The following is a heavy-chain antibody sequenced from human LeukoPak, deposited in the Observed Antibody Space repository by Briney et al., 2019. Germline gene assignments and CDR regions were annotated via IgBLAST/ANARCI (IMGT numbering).Heavy chain of an antibody. CDR3: ANLLSTNSGSGSPFEN. CDR1: GFTFSSYA. D-gene: IGHD3-10*01. Sequence: GGSLRLSCEASGFTFSSYAMTWVRQASGEGLEWVSAISGRGISTYYADSVKGRFTISRDDSRNTLFLQMNSLRAEDTAVYYCANLLSTNSGSGSPFENWGQGTLVTVSS. J-gene: IGHJ4*02. V-gene: IGHV3-23*01. CDR2: ISGRGIST.